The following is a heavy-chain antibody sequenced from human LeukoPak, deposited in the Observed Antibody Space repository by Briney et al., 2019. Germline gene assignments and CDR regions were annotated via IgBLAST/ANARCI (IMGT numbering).Heavy chain of an antibody. CDR1: GYTFTSYG. Sequence: GASVKVSCKASGYTFTSYGISWVRQAPGQGLEWMGWISAYNGNTNYAQKLQGRVTMTTDTSTSTAYMELRSLRSDDTAVYYCARVRGKHPGGYEFDYWGQGTLVTVSS. CDR2: ISAYNGNT. V-gene: IGHV1-18*01. D-gene: IGHD5-12*01. CDR3: ARVRGKHPGGYEFDY. J-gene: IGHJ4*02.